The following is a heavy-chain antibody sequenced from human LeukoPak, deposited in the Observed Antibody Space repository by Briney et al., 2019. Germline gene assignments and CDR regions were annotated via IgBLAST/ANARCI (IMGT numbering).Heavy chain of an antibody. CDR1: GGSISSYY. CDR2: IYTSGST. J-gene: IGHJ6*03. V-gene: IGHV4-4*07. Sequence: TSETLSLTCTVSGGSISSYYWSWIRQPARKGLEWIGRIYTSGSTNYNPSLKSRVTMPVDTSKNQFSLKLSSVTAADTAVYYCARDYRNVMDVWGKGTTVTVSS. D-gene: IGHD3-16*02. CDR3: ARDYRNVMDV.